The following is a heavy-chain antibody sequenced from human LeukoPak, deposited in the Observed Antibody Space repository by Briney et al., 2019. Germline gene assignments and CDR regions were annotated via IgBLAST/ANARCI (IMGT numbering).Heavy chain of an antibody. CDR2: ISGRGGST. CDR3: AKDKVWSSSYLFDY. J-gene: IGHJ4*02. CDR1: GFTFSSYA. D-gene: IGHD6-13*01. Sequence: GGSLRLSCAASGFTFSSYAMSWVRQAPGKGLEWVSAISGRGGSTYYADSVKGRFTISRDNSKNTLYLQMNSPRAEDTAVYYCAKDKVWSSSYLFDYWGQGTLVTVSS. V-gene: IGHV3-23*01.